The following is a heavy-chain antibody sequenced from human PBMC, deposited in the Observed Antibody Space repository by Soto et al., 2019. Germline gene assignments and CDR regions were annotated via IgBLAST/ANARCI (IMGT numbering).Heavy chain of an antibody. V-gene: IGHV3-15*01. Sequence: EVQLVESGGGLVKPGGSLRLSCAASGFTFSNAWMSWVRQAPGKGLEWVGRIKSKTDGGTTDYAAPVKGRFTISRDDSQNTLYLQMNSLKTEDTALYYCTTDWVGMISKVWGQGTLVTVS. CDR1: GFTFSNAW. CDR2: IKSKTDGGTT. J-gene: IGHJ4*02. D-gene: IGHD3-22*01. CDR3: TTDWVGMISKV.